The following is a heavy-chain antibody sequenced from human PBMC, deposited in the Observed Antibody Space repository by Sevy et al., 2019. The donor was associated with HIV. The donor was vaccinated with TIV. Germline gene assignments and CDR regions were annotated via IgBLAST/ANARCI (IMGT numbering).Heavy chain of an antibody. D-gene: IGHD6-13*01. CDR1: GGSISSYY. J-gene: IGHJ6*03. CDR2: IYYSGST. V-gene: IGHV4-59*01. Sequence: TLSLTCTVSGGSISSYYWSWIRQPPGKGLEWIGYIYYSGSTNYNPSLKSRVTISVDTSKNQFSLKLSSVTAADTAVYYCARVELWGRAAAGTQLGYYMDVWGKGTTVTVSS. CDR3: ARVELWGRAAAGTQLGYYMDV.